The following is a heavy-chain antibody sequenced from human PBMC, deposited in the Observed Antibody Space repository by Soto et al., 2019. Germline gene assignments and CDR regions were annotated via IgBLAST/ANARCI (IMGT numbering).Heavy chain of an antibody. CDR3: ASPLFTEYSSSWFRCYGMDV. Sequence: PGESLKISCKGSGYSFTSYWISWVRQMPGKGLEWMGRIDPSDSYTNYSPSFQGHVTISADKSISTAYLQWSSLKASDTAMYYCASPLFTEYSSSWFRCYGMDVWGQGTTVT. D-gene: IGHD6-13*01. CDR1: GYSFTSYW. V-gene: IGHV5-10-1*01. J-gene: IGHJ6*02. CDR2: IDPSDSYT.